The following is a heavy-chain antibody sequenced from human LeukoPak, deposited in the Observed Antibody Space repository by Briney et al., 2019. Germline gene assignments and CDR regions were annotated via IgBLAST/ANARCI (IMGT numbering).Heavy chain of an antibody. V-gene: IGHV3-23*01. CDR2: ISGSGGST. D-gene: IGHD6-13*01. CDR3: ARLLPKYSSGWYYFDY. J-gene: IGHJ4*02. Sequence: GGSLRLSCAASGFTFSSYAMSWVRQAPGKGLEWVSAISGSGGSTYYADSVKGRFTISRDNAKNSLYLQMNSLRAEDTAVYYCARLLPKYSSGWYYFDYWGQGTLVTVSS. CDR1: GFTFSSYA.